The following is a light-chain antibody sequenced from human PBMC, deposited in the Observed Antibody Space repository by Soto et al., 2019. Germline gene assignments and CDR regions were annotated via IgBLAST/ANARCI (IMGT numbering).Light chain of an antibody. Sequence: DIQMTQSPSSLSASVGDRVTITCRASQSISNYLNWYQQKVGKAPKLLIHAASSLQSGVPSRFSGSRSGTDFTLTISSLEPEDFAVYYCQQRSNWPTITFGQGTRLEIK. CDR2: AAS. J-gene: IGKJ5*01. CDR3: QQRSNWPTIT. CDR1: QSISNY. V-gene: IGKV1-39*01.